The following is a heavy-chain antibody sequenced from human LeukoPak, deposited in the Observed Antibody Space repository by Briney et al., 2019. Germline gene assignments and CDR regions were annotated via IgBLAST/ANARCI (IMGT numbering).Heavy chain of an antibody. CDR2: IIPIFGTA. D-gene: IGHD2-21*02. Sequence: SVKVSCKASGGTFSSYAISWVRQAPGQGLEWMGRIIPIFGTANYAQKFQGRVTITTDESTSTAYMELSSLRSEDTAVYYCAMGAYCGGDCSGGFDYWGQGTLVTVSS. CDR3: AMGAYCGGDCSGGFDY. J-gene: IGHJ4*02. CDR1: GGTFSSYA. V-gene: IGHV1-69*05.